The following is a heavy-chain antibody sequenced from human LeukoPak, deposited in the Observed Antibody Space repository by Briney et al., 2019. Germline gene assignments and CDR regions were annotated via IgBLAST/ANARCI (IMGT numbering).Heavy chain of an antibody. D-gene: IGHD2-2*01. CDR1: GGSISSGSYD. J-gene: IGHJ3*02. CDR3: AREKDIVVVPAADGYDAFDI. V-gene: IGHV4-61*02. CDR2: IYTSGST. Sequence: PSHTLSLTCTVSGGSISSGSYDWSWIRQPAGKGLEWIGRIYTSGSTNYHPSLKSRVTISVDTSKNQFSLKLSSVTAADTAVYYCAREKDIVVVPAADGYDAFDIWGQGTMVTVSS.